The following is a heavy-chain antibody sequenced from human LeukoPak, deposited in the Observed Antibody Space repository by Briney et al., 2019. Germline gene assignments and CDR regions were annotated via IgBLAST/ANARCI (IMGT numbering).Heavy chain of an antibody. V-gene: IGHV3-7*01. J-gene: IGHJ6*02. CDR2: INPDGSEK. CDR1: AFTFHNNC. CDR3: ASNWNYLRGYGMDV. D-gene: IGHD1-7*01. Sequence: GGSLRLSCADSAFTFHNNCASSDRPAHGKRMHWVANINPDGSEKHYVDSVRGRFTVSRDNAKNSLYLQMNSLRAEDTAVYYCASNWNYLRGYGMDVWGQGTTVIVSS.